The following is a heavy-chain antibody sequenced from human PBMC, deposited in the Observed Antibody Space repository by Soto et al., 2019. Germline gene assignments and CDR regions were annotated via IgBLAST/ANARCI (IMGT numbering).Heavy chain of an antibody. CDR2: IKQDGSEK. V-gene: IGHV3-7*05. J-gene: IGHJ6*02. D-gene: IGHD3-10*01. CDR1: GFTFSSYW. Sequence: GGSLRLSCAASGFTFSSYWMSWVRQAPGKGLEWVANIKQDGSEKYYVDSVKGRFTISRDNAKNSLYLQMNSLRAEDTAVYYWARDRQELLWFGELHYYYGMDVWGQGTTVTVSS. CDR3: ARDRQELLWFGELHYYYGMDV.